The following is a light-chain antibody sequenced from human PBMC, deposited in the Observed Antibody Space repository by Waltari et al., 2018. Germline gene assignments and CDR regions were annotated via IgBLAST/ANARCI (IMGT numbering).Light chain of an antibody. CDR1: GSNIGAGYD. Sequence: QSVLTQPPSVSGAPGQRVTISCTGSGSNIGAGYDVHWYQQLPRAAPKLLIYGSSSRPLGVPDRFFGSTSGTSASLAIIGLQAEDEADYYCRSYDTSLSIVFGGGTKLTVL. V-gene: IGLV1-40*01. CDR2: GSS. CDR3: RSYDTSLSIV. J-gene: IGLJ3*02.